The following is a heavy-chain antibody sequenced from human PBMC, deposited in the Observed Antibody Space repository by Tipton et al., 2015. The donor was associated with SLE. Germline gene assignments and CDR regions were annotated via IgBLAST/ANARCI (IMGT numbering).Heavy chain of an antibody. V-gene: IGHV4-39*01. CDR1: GGSISSSSYY. Sequence: TLSLTCTVSGGSISSSSYYWGWIRQPPGKGLEWIGSIYYSGSTYYNPSLKSRVTISVDTSKNQFSLKLSSVTAADTAVYYCARLGVTMVRGVREAYFDCRGKG. CDR3: ARLGVTMVRGVREAYFDC. D-gene: IGHD3-10*01. J-gene: IGHJ4*01. CDR2: IYYSGST.